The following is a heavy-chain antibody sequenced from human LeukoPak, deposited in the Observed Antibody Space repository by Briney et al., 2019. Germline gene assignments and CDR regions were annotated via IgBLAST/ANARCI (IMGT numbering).Heavy chain of an antibody. Sequence: SETLSLTCAVYGGSFSGHYWSWIRQPPGKGLEWIGEINHSGSTNYNPSLESRVTISVDTSKNHFSLKLSSVTAADTAVYYCASGQYYDLWSGYYVDWGQGTLVTVTA. V-gene: IGHV4-34*01. CDR2: INHSGST. CDR3: ASGQYYDLWSGYYVD. D-gene: IGHD3-3*01. CDR1: GGSFSGHY. J-gene: IGHJ4*02.